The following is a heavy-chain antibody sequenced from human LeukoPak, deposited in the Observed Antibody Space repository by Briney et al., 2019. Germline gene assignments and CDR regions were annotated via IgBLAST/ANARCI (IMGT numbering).Heavy chain of an antibody. CDR1: GGSISSGDYY. Sequence: SETLSLTCTVSGGSISSGDYYWSWIRQPPGKGLEWIGYIYYSGSTYYNPSLKSRVTISVDTSKNQFSLKLSSVTAADTAVYYCAGEGRGYSYGSPSGAFDIWGQGTMVTVSS. J-gene: IGHJ3*02. D-gene: IGHD5-18*01. CDR3: AGEGRGYSYGSPSGAFDI. CDR2: IYYSGST. V-gene: IGHV4-30-4*01.